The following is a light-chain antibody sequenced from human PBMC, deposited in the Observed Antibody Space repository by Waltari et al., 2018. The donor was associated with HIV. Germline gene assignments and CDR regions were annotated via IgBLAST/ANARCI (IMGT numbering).Light chain of an antibody. V-gene: IGLV3-21*04. CDR3: QLWDSSSDHPV. J-gene: IGLJ3*02. CDR2: YDS. Sequence: SYVLTHPPSVSVAPGKTARITCGGNNIGSKSVHWYQQKPGQAPVLVIYYDSDRPSGIPERFSGSNSGSTATLTISRVEAGDEADYYCQLWDSSSDHPVFGGGTKLTVL. CDR1: NIGSKS.